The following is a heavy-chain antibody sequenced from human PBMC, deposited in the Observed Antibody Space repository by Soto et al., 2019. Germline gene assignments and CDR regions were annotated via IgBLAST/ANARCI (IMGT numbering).Heavy chain of an antibody. CDR3: AAFCSGGGCDSFDY. CDR2: ISWNSGDI. D-gene: IGHD2-15*01. CDR1: GFTFDEYA. Sequence: GGSLRPSCAASGFTFDEYAMHWVRQAPGKGLEWVSGISWNSGDIDYADSVKGRFTISRDNAQNSLHLEMSGLRAEDTALYYCAAFCSGGGCDSFDYWGQGTLVTVSS. V-gene: IGHV3-9*01. J-gene: IGHJ4*02.